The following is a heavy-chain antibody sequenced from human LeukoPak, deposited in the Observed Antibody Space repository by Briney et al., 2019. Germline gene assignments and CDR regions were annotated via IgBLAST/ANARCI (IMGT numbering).Heavy chain of an antibody. CDR2: ISAYNGNT. CDR3: ARVGKGATTGRWIWFDP. CDR1: GYTFTSYG. D-gene: IGHD1-26*01. V-gene: IGHV1-18*01. Sequence: ASVKVSCKASGYTFTSYGISWVRQAPGQGLEWMGWISAYNGNTNYAQKLQGRVTITTDTSTSTAYMELRSLRSDDTAVYYCARVGKGATTGRWIWFDPWGQGTLVTVSS. J-gene: IGHJ5*02.